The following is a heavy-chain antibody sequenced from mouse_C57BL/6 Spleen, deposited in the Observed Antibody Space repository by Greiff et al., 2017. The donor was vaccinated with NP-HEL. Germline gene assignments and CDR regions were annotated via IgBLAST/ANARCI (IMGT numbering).Heavy chain of an antibody. CDR3: ARIPWRDWYFDV. CDR1: GFTFSSYT. Sequence: EVMLVESGGGLVKPGGSLKLSCAASGFTFSSYTMSWVRQTPEKRLEWVATISGGGGNTYYPDSVKGRFTISRDNAKNTLYLQMSSLRSEDTALYYCARIPWRDWYFDVWGTGTTVTVSS. CDR2: ISGGGGNT. J-gene: IGHJ1*03. V-gene: IGHV5-9*01.